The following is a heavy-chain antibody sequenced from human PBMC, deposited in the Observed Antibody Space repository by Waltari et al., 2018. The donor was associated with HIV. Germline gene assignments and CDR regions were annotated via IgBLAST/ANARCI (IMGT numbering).Heavy chain of an antibody. V-gene: IGHV2-70*15. D-gene: IGHD2-2*02. J-gene: IGHJ6*02. Sequence: QVTLRESGPALVKPTQTLTLTCTFSGFSLSTSGMCVSWIRQPPGKALEWLARIDWDDDKYYSTALKTRLTISKDTSKNQVVLTMTNMDPVDTATYYCARSYTLPYGMDVWGQGTTVTVSS. CDR2: IDWDDDK. CDR3: ARSYTLPYGMDV. CDR1: GFSLSTSGMC.